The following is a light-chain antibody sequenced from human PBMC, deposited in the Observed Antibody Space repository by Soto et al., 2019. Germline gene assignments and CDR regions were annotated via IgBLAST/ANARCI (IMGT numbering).Light chain of an antibody. J-gene: IGLJ2*01. V-gene: IGLV2-14*01. CDR2: EVS. Sequence: QSALTQPASVSGSPGQSITISCTGTSSDVGGYNYVSWYQQHPGKAPKLMIYEVSNRPSEVSNRFSGSKSGNTASLTISGLKAEDEGNYYCSSYTSGSTLVVFGGGTKLTGL. CDR1: SSDVGGYNY. CDR3: SSYTSGSTLVV.